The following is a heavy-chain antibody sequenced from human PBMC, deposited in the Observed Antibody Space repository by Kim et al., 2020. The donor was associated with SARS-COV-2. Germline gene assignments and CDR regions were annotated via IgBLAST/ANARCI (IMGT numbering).Heavy chain of an antibody. Sequence: SETLSLTCSVSGYSISSGHYWGWIRQPPGKGLEWIGSLFHSGSTHYSPSLKSRVTISVDTSKNQFSVNLSSVTAADTAIYYCARVMKSTMVISVFDIWG. D-gene: IGHD3-10*01. V-gene: IGHV4-38-2*02. CDR3: ARVMKSTMVISVFDI. CDR2: LFHSGST. CDR1: GYSISSGHY. J-gene: IGHJ3*02.